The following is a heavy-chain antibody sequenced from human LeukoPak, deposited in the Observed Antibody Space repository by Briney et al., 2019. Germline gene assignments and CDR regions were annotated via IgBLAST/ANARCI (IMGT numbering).Heavy chain of an antibody. CDR3: ARVTMIQTFDI. CDR1: GGSISSGSYY. V-gene: IGHV4-31*03. CDR2: IYYSGST. J-gene: IGHJ3*02. D-gene: IGHD3-22*01. Sequence: SQTLSLTCTVSGGSISSGSYYWSWIRQHPGKGLEWVGYIYYSGSTYYNPSLKSRVTISVDTSKNQFSLKLSSVTAADTAVYYCARVTMIQTFDIWGQGTMVTVSS.